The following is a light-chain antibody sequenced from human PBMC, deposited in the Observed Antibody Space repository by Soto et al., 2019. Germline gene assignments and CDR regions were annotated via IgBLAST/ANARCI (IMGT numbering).Light chain of an antibody. V-gene: IGKV1-39*01. CDR2: AAS. CDR1: QSISSY. Sequence: DIQMTQSPSSLSASVGDIVTINFRASQSISSYLNWYQQKPGKAPKLLIYAASSLQSGVPSRFSGSGSGTDFTLTISSLQPEDFATYYCQQSYSTPRTFGGGTKVDI. CDR3: QQSYSTPRT. J-gene: IGKJ4*01.